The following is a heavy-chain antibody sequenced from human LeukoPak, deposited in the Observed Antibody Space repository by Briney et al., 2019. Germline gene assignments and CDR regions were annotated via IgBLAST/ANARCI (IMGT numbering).Heavy chain of an antibody. Sequence: GGSLRLSCAASGFTFSTYSMNWVRQAPGKGLEWVSGISGHGDITYYADSVKGRFTISRDNSRNTAYLQMNSLRAEDTAVYYCANDLGWIQLNLGRGQGTLVTVSS. J-gene: IGHJ4*02. CDR3: ANDLGWIQLNLG. V-gene: IGHV3-23*01. D-gene: IGHD5-18*01. CDR2: ISGHGDIT. CDR1: GFTFSTYS.